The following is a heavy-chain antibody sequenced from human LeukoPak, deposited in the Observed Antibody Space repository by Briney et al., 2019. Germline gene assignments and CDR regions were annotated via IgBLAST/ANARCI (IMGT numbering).Heavy chain of an antibody. CDR2: INPDSGGT. J-gene: IGHJ4*02. CDR3: ARDRDGAQGGY. V-gene: IGHV1-2*02. CDR1: GYTFIDYY. D-gene: IGHD4-17*01. Sequence: ASVKVPCKASGYTFIDYYIHWVRQAPGQGLEWMGWINPDSGGTNYAQKFQGRVTMTRDTSISTAYLELSSLRSDDTAVYYCARDRDGAQGGYWGQGTLVTVSS.